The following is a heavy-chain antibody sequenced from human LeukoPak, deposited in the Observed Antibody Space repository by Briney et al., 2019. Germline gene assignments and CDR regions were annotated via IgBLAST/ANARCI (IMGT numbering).Heavy chain of an antibody. Sequence: GRSLRLSCAASGFSFEDYAMHWVRQPPGKGLEWVSGVSWNSGNVGYADSVKGRFTISRDNAKNFLYLQMSSLRAEDTALYYCAKAVYGDFQSTVDYWGRGTLVTVSS. V-gene: IGHV3-9*01. CDR2: VSWNSGNV. CDR1: GFSFEDYA. J-gene: IGHJ4*02. CDR3: AKAVYGDFQSTVDY. D-gene: IGHD4-17*01.